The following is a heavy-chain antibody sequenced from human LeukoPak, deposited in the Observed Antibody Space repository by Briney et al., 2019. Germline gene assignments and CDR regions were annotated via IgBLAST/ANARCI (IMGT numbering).Heavy chain of an antibody. J-gene: IGHJ4*02. CDR1: GGTFSSYA. CDR2: IIPIFGTA. Sequence: ASVKVSCKASGGTFSSYAISWVRQAPGQGLEWMGGIIPIFGTANYAQKFQGRVTITADESTSTAYMELSSLRSEDTAVYYCARHYGGNSGWFFDYWGQGTLVTVSS. D-gene: IGHD4-23*01. V-gene: IGHV1-69*13. CDR3: ARHYGGNSGWFFDY.